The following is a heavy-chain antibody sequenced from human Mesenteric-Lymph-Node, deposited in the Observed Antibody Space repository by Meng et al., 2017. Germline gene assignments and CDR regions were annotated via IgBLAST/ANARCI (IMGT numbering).Heavy chain of an antibody. V-gene: IGHV4-34*02. CDR2: INHSGST. J-gene: IGHJ5*02. CDR3: ARNWGTGDSWFDP. Sequence: QVQPPQWGEGLLKPSETLSLTCAVYGGSFSDYYWTWIRQPPGKGLEWIGGINHSGSTNYNPSLKSRVTISVETSKNQFSLKLTSVTAADTAVYYCARNWGTGDSWFDPWGPGTLVTVSS. D-gene: IGHD7-27*01. CDR1: GGSFSDYY.